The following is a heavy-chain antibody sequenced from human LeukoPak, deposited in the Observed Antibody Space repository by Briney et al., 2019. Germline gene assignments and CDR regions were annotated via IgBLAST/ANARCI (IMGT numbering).Heavy chain of an antibody. J-gene: IGHJ5*02. Sequence: SETLSLTCTVSGGSISSYYWSWIRQPPGKGLEWIGYIYYSGSTNYNPSLKSRVTITLDTSKNQFSLKLTSVTAADTAVYYCARRAYGSGSYPFDPWGQGTLVTVSS. V-gene: IGHV4-59*08. CDR1: GGSISSYY. D-gene: IGHD3-10*01. CDR2: IYYSGST. CDR3: ARRAYGSGSYPFDP.